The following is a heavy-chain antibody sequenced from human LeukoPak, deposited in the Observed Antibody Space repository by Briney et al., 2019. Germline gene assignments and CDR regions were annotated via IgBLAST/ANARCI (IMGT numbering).Heavy chain of an antibody. CDR2: ISYDGSNK. V-gene: IGHV3-30-3*01. CDR3: AREYSNSRYYYYGMDV. J-gene: IGHJ6*02. CDR1: GFTFSSYA. Sequence: GRSLRLSCAPSGFTFSSYAMHWVRQAPGKGLEWLAVISYDGSNKYYADSAKGRLTISRDNSKNTLYLQMNSLRAEDTAVYYCAREYSNSRYYYYGMDVWGQGTTVTVSS. D-gene: IGHD4-11*01.